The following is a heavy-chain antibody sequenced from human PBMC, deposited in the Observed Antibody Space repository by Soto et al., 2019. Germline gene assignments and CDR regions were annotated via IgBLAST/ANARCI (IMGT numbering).Heavy chain of an antibody. V-gene: IGHV3-33*01. J-gene: IGHJ4*02. D-gene: IGHD3-3*01. CDR1: GFTFTNYG. CDR3: ARVDPYYASDY. Sequence: QEQLVESGGGVAQPGRSLRLSCAASGFTFTNYGMQWVRQAPGKGLVWVAVVWDDGINKHYAESVMGRFTISRDNTENTLFLQMYSLSVEDTAAYHCARVDPYYASDYWCQGTLVCVSS. CDR2: VWDDGINK.